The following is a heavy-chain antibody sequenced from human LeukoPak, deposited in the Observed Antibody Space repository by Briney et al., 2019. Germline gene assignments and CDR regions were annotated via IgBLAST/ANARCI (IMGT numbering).Heavy chain of an antibody. D-gene: IGHD5-12*01. Sequence: GGSLRLSCAASGFTFDAYAMNWVRQAPGQGLEWVSLISGDGGSTYYADSVKGRFTISRDNSKNSLHLQMNSLRSEDTALYYCAKGINIVATASDYWGQRTLVTVSS. CDR2: ISGDGGST. CDR3: AKGINIVATASDY. CDR1: GFTFDAYA. V-gene: IGHV3-43*02. J-gene: IGHJ4*02.